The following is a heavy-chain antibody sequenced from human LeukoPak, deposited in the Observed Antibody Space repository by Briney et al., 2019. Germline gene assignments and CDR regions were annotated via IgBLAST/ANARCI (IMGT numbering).Heavy chain of an antibody. CDR3: YSGTYYVFDY. Sequence: PGGSLRLSCAASGFTFSSYNMNWVRQAPGKGLEWVSSISSSSSYIYYADSMKGRFTISRDNAKNSLYLQMHSLRAEDTAVYYCYSGTYYVFDYWAQGPLVTVSS. D-gene: IGHD1-26*01. CDR2: ISSSSSYI. CDR1: GFTFSSYN. J-gene: IGHJ4*02. V-gene: IGHV3-21*01.